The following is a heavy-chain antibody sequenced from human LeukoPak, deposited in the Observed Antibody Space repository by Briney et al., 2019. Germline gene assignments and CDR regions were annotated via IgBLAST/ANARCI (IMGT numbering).Heavy chain of an antibody. J-gene: IGHJ4*02. CDR1: GFTFSDYY. CDR2: VSSSGSTI. V-gene: IGHV3-11*01. CDR3: ARANPHCSGGSCFRPLDH. Sequence: GGSLRLSCAASGFTFSDYYMSWIRQAPGRGLEWVSYVSSSGSTIYYADSVKGRFTISRDNAKNSLYLQMNSLRAEDTAVYYCARANPHCSGGSCFRPLDHWGQGTLVTVSS. D-gene: IGHD2-15*01.